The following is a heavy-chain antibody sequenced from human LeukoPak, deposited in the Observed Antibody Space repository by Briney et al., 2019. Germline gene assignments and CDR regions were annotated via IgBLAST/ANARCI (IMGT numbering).Heavy chain of an antibody. CDR2: ISAYNGNT. Sequence: GASVKVSCKASGYTFTSYGISWVRQAPGQGLEWMGWISAYNGNTNYAQMLQGRVTMTTDTSTSTAYMELRSLRSDDTAVYYCARDETYYYDSSGYYVGIFDYWGQGTLVTVSS. CDR3: ARDETYYYDSSGYYVGIFDY. J-gene: IGHJ4*02. V-gene: IGHV1-18*01. D-gene: IGHD3-22*01. CDR1: GYTFTSYG.